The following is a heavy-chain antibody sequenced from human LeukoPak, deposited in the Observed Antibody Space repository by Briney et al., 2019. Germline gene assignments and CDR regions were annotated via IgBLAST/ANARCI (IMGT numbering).Heavy chain of an antibody. J-gene: IGHJ4*02. CDR1: GGSISSFY. CDR2: IHYSGST. Sequence: SESLSLTCTVSGGSISSFYWSWIRQPPGKGLEWIGNIHYSGSTNYNPSLTSRVTISVDTSRNQFSLSLISVTAADTAVYYCARGGQLAVPDPFDSWGQGTLVTVSS. V-gene: IGHV4-59*01. CDR3: ARGGQLAVPDPFDS. D-gene: IGHD6-19*01.